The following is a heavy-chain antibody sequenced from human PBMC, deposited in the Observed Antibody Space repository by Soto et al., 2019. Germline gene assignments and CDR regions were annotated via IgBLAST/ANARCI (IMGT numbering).Heavy chain of an antibody. CDR1: GFTFTSYA. J-gene: IGHJ4*02. Sequence: EVHLLESGGGLVQPGGSLRLSCAASGFTFTSYAMPWVRQAPGKGLEWVSAITGPGAHTYYADSVKGRFTISRDNSKNSLYLLMNSLRADDTALYYCARGRSGSGSYYAQQAYWGQGTLVTVSS. CDR2: ITGPGAHT. V-gene: IGHV3-23*01. D-gene: IGHD3-10*01. CDR3: ARGRSGSGSYYAQQAY.